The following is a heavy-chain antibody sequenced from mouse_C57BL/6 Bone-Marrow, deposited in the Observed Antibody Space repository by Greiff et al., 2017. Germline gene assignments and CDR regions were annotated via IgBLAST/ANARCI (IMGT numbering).Heavy chain of an antibody. CDR3: ARRGLLYWYFDV. Sequence: EVKLVESGGGLVQPGGSLKLSCAASGFTFSDYGMAWVRQAPRKGPEWVAFISNLAYSIYYADTVTGRFTISRENAKNTLYLEMSSLRSEDTAMYYCARRGLLYWYFDVWGTGTTVTVSS. D-gene: IGHD3-1*01. CDR1: GFTFSDYG. CDR2: ISNLAYSI. V-gene: IGHV5-15*01. J-gene: IGHJ1*03.